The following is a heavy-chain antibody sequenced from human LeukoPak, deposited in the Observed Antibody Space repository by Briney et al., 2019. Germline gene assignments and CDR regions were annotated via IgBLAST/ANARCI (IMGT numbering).Heavy chain of an antibody. Sequence: PGGSLRLSCAASGFTFSSYAMSWVRQAPGKGLEWVSAISGSGGSTYYADSVKGRFTISRDNSKSTLYLQMNSLRAEDTAVYYCAKIEYYYDSSGYSEVFDNWGQGTLVTVSS. D-gene: IGHD3-22*01. V-gene: IGHV3-23*01. CDR2: ISGSGGST. J-gene: IGHJ4*02. CDR1: GFTFSSYA. CDR3: AKIEYYYDSSGYSEVFDN.